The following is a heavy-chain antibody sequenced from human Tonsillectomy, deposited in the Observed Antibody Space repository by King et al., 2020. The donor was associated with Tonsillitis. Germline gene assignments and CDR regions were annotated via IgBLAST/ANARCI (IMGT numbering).Heavy chain of an antibody. CDR1: GGTTSSGSYY. V-gene: IGHV4-61*02. CDR2: IYTSGGT. D-gene: IGHD2-15*01. J-gene: IGHJ2*01. CDR3: ARASGGCSGGSCYSVWYFDL. Sequence: QLQESGPGLVKPSQTLSLTCTVSGGTTSSGSYYWSWIRQPAGKGLEWIGRIYTSGGTNYNPSLESRLTISLDTSKNQFSLKLSSVTAADTAVYYCARASGGCSGGSCYSVWYFDLWGRGTLVTVSS.